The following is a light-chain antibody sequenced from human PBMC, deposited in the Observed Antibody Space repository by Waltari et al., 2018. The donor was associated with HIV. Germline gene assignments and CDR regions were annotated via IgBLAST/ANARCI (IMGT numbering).Light chain of an antibody. V-gene: IGLV1-40*01. Sequence: QSVLTQPPSVSGALGQRVTISCTGSRTNIGAGHDVHWYQQLPGTAPTLLIYSNIIRPSGVPDRCSASKSGTSASLAITGLRPEDEADYYCQSYDTSLSVNYVFGTGTKVTVL. CDR1: RTNIGAGHD. J-gene: IGLJ1*01. CDR2: SNI. CDR3: QSYDTSLSVNYV.